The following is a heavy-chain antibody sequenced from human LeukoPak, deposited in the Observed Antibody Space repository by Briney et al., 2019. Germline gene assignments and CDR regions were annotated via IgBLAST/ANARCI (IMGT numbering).Heavy chain of an antibody. D-gene: IGHD2-2*01. J-gene: IGHJ5*02. Sequence: GGSLRLSCAASGFTFSSYGMHWVRQAPGKGLEWVAFIRYDGSNKYYADSVKGRFTISRDNSKNTLYPQMNSLRAEDTAVYYCAKDTKPPKAGFDPWGQGTLVTVSS. V-gene: IGHV3-30*02. CDR2: IRYDGSNK. CDR1: GFTFSSYG. CDR3: AKDTKPPKAGFDP.